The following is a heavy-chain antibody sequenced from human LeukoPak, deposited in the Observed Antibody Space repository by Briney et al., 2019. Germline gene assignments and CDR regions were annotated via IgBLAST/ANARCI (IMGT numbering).Heavy chain of an antibody. J-gene: IGHJ4*02. Sequence: GGSLRLSCAASGFTFSSYSMSWVRQAPGEGLEWVSAISGSSTTYYSDSVKGRFTISRDNSKNTLYLQMNSLRAEDTAVYYCAKPLVGVASITYWGQGTLVTVSS. CDR1: GFTFSSYS. V-gene: IGHV3-23*01. CDR3: AKPLVGVASITY. CDR2: ISGSSTT. D-gene: IGHD5-12*01.